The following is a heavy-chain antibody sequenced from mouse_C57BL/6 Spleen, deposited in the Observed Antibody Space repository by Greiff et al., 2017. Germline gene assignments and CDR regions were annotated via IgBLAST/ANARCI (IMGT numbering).Heavy chain of an antibody. Sequence: QVQLQQSGPELVKPGASVKISCKASGYAFSSSWMNWVKQRPGKGLEWIGRIYPGDGDTNYNGKFKGKATLTADKSSSTAYMQLSSLTSEDSAVYFCARSRGTHFDYGGQGTTLTVSS. V-gene: IGHV1-82*01. D-gene: IGHD1-1*02. CDR1: GYAFSSSW. CDR3: ARSRGTHFDY. CDR2: IYPGDGDT. J-gene: IGHJ2*01.